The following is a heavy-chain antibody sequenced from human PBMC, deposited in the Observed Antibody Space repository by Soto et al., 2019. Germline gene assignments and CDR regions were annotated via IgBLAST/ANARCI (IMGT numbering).Heavy chain of an antibody. CDR1: GGTFSSYT. Sequence: SVKVSCKASGGTFSSYTISWVRQAPGQGLEWMGRIIPILGIANYAQKFQGRVTITADKSTSTAYMELSSLRSEDTAVYYCASEAPSGDEFDPCGQGTLVTVSS. D-gene: IGHD3-10*01. CDR2: IIPILGIA. V-gene: IGHV1-69*02. J-gene: IGHJ5*02. CDR3: ASEAPSGDEFDP.